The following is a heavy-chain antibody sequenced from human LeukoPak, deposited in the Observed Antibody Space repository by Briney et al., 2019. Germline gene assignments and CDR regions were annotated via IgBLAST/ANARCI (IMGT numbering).Heavy chain of an antibody. CDR3: AKDRYTGASWGLLDY. CDR2: TTWDGGST. V-gene: IGHV3-43D*03. Sequence: GGSLRLSCAASGFNFHDCAMLWVRHVPGQGLEWISLTTWDGGSTYYGDPVKGRFTISRDNSKNSLFLQMNSLRLEDTALYYCAKDRYTGASWGLLDYWGQGTLVTVSS. J-gene: IGHJ4*02. CDR1: GFNFHDCA. D-gene: IGHD2-2*02.